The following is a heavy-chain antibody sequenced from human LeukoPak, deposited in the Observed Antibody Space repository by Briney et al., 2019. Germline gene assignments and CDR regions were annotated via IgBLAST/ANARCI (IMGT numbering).Heavy chain of an antibody. Sequence: GALRLSCAASGFTFSSYAMSWVRQAPGKGLEWVAVISYDGSNKYYADSVKGRFTISRDNSKNTLYLQMNSLRAEDTAVYYCARPLYSGYDLDPWGQGTLVTVSS. V-gene: IGHV3-30-3*01. CDR2: ISYDGSNK. D-gene: IGHD5-12*01. CDR1: GFTFSSYA. CDR3: ARPLYSGYDLDP. J-gene: IGHJ5*02.